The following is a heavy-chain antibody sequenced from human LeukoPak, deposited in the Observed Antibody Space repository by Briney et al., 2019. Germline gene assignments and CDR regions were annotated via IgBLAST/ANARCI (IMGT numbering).Heavy chain of an antibody. D-gene: IGHD3-10*01. Sequence: ASVKVSCKASEYTFTSYAMHWVRQAPGQRLEWMGSINGGTGNTKYSQKFQDRVTITRETSASTAYMELSSLTSEDTAVYYCARAGGFGESGDYFDYWGQGTLVTVSS. V-gene: IGHV1-3*01. CDR2: INGGTGNT. CDR3: ARAGGFGESGDYFDY. CDR1: EYTFTSYA. J-gene: IGHJ4*02.